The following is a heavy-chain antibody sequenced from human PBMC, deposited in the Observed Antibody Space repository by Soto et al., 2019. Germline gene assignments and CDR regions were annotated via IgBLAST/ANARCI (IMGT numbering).Heavy chain of an antibody. CDR1: GGTFSSSA. J-gene: IGHJ6*02. Sequence: QVQLVQSGAEMKEPGSSVKVSCKTSGGTFSSSAISWLRQAPGQGLEWMGGIIPLFRTPDYAQKFQGRVTIHANESTSTAYMELSSLRSEDTAVYYCARDHDRLQLGGIYYYILDVWGPGTTITVSS. V-gene: IGHV1-69*12. CDR2: IIPLFRTP. D-gene: IGHD4-4*01. CDR3: ARDHDRLQLGGIYYYILDV.